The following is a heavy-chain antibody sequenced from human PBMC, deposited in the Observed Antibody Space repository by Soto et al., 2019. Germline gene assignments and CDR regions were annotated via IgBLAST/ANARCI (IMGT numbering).Heavy chain of an antibody. V-gene: IGHV1-18*01. CDR2: INTYNGMT. CDR3: AKSPRGEMATD. D-gene: IGHD5-12*01. J-gene: IGHJ4*02. Sequence: QVQLVQSGGEVKKPGASVTVCCKASGYTFINYHITWVRQAPGQGLEWMAWINTYNGMTDYAQKFQGRVTMTRDTSTSTAYMELRNLGSDDTAVYFCAKSPRGEMATDWAQGTLVTVSS. CDR1: GYTFINYH.